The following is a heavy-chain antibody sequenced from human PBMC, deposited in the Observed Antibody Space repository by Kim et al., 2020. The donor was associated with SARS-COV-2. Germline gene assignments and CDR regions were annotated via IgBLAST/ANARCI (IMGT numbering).Heavy chain of an antibody. CDR3: ARDFSRALGAGTEG. J-gene: IGHJ4*02. Sequence: AQKFQGRVPMTRDTSTSTVYMELSSLRSEDTAVYYCARDFSRALGAGTEGWGQGTLVTVSS. V-gene: IGHV1-46*01. D-gene: IGHD6-13*01.